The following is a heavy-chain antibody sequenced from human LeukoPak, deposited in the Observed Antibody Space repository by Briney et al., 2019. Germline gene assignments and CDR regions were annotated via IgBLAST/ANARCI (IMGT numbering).Heavy chain of an antibody. V-gene: IGHV1-18*01. CDR2: ISAYNGNT. CDR3: ARGLRFGVIPRPFDY. D-gene: IGHD3-3*01. J-gene: IGHJ4*02. CDR1: GYTFTSYG. Sequence: ASVKVSCKASGYTFTSYGISWVRQAPGQGLKWMGWISAYNGNTNYAQKLQGRVTMTTDTSTSTAYMELRSLRSDDTAVYYCARGLRFGVIPRPFDYWGQGTLVTVSS.